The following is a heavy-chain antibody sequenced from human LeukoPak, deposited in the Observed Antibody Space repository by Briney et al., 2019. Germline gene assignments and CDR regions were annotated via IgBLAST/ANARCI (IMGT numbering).Heavy chain of an antibody. Sequence: GGSLRLSCAVSGLTFTNAWMSWVRQAPGKGLEWVGRIKSKTEGGTVEYAAPVKGRFTVLRDDSRNILYLQMNSLKPEDTAAYYCTTYMVRGTSFYGMDVWGQGTTVTVSS. V-gene: IGHV3-15*01. D-gene: IGHD3-10*01. CDR3: TTYMVRGTSFYGMDV. J-gene: IGHJ6*02. CDR1: GLTFTNAW. CDR2: IKSKTEGGTV.